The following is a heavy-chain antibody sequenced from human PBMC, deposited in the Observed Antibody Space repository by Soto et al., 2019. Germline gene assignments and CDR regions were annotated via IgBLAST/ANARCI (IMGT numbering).Heavy chain of an antibody. Sequence: QSLSCQASCCNFDNYGMHLVPQAPVKGLEWVAVITYDGSFQYYADSVKVRFTISRDNSKNTLSLHLNTLKPEDTAVYHCAKDRVGGTFYTPLAFWGQGTMVTVSS. CDR2: ITYDGSFQ. CDR3: AKDRVGGTFYTPLAF. CDR1: CCNFDNYG. D-gene: IGHD1-7*01. V-gene: IGHV3-30*18. J-gene: IGHJ4*02.